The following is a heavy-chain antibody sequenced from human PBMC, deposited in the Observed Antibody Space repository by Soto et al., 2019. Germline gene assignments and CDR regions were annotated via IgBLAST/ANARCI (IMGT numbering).Heavy chain of an antibody. J-gene: IGHJ4*02. CDR3: VSPCRSYIYGPPMPFDD. D-gene: IGHD5-18*01. CDR1: GFTFSTYT. V-gene: IGHV3-21*01. Sequence: EVQLVESGGGLVRPRGSLSLSCTASGFTFSTYTMYWVRQAPGMGLEWVSSMSSTGSYIEYADSVKGRFTISRDNATYSLILRMSGQRDEDTATYYCVSPCRSYIYGPPMPFDDWGEGRLITVCS. CDR2: MSSTGSYI.